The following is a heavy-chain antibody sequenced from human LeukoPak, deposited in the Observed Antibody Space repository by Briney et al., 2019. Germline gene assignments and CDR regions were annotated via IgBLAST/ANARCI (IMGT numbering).Heavy chain of an antibody. V-gene: IGHV1-18*01. CDR2: ISVYNGNT. Sequence: GVSVNVSRKPSVCSFNNYGITWLGQAPGPGLEWMGWISVYNGNTNYVQKLQGRLAITTDTSTSTAYMELRSLRSDDTAVYYCGRDDYGDSKGRFDPWGQGTLVTVSS. CDR3: GRDDYGDSKGRFDP. D-gene: IGHD4-17*01. CDR1: VCSFNNYG. J-gene: IGHJ5*02.